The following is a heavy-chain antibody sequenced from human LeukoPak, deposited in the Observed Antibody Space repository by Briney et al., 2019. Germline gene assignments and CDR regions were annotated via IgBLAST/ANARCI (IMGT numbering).Heavy chain of an antibody. CDR1: GGSISSGGYS. CDR3: ARFVDDYGDHNWGSLDY. Sequence: PSETLSLTCTVSGGSISSGGYSWSWIRQPPGKGLEWIGYIYYSGSTYYNPSLKSRVTISVDTSKNQFSLKLSSVTAADTAVYYCARFVDDYGDHNWGSLDYWGQGTLVTVSS. CDR2: IYYSGST. V-gene: IGHV4-30-4*07. D-gene: IGHD4-17*01. J-gene: IGHJ4*02.